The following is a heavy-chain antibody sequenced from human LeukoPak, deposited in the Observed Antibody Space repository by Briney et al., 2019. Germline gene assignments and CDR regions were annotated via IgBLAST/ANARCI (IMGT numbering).Heavy chain of an antibody. Sequence: GGSLRLSCAASGFTFSSYAMSWVREAPGRGVEWVSSISGSGFSTYYADSVKGRFPISRDISKNTLYLQMNSLRAEDTAVYYCAKVLPDDLRYFDWFSMYYFDYWGQGTLVTVSS. CDR2: ISGSGFST. CDR3: AKVLPDDLRYFDWFSMYYFDY. CDR1: GFTFSSYA. J-gene: IGHJ4*02. V-gene: IGHV3-23*01. D-gene: IGHD3-9*01.